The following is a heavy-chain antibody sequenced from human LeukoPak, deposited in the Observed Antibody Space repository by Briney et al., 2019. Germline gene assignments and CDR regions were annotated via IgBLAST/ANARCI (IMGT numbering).Heavy chain of an antibody. CDR3: ARQGSSGWPYYYYYYYMDV. CDR2: IYYSGST. Sequence: SETLSLICTVSGGSISSSSYYWGWIRQPPGKGLEWIGSIYYSGSTYYNPSLKSRVTISVDTSKNQFSLKLSSVTAADTAVYYCARQGSSGWPYYYYYYYMDVWGKGTTVTIS. CDR1: GGSISSSSYY. D-gene: IGHD6-19*01. V-gene: IGHV4-39*01. J-gene: IGHJ6*03.